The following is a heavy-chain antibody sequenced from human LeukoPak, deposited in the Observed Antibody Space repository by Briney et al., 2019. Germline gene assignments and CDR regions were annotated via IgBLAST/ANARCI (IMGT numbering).Heavy chain of an antibody. Sequence: GRSLRPSCAAAGFTFSSYSMSWVRHAPGDWLGWVSSISSSSSYINYADSVKGRLTISRDNAKNSLYLQMNSLRAEDTAVYYCARRQNYDILTGYIYYYYMDVWGKGTTVTVSS. D-gene: IGHD3-9*01. V-gene: IGHV3-21*01. J-gene: IGHJ6*03. CDR2: ISSSSSYI. CDR1: GFTFSSYS. CDR3: ARRQNYDILTGYIYYYYMDV.